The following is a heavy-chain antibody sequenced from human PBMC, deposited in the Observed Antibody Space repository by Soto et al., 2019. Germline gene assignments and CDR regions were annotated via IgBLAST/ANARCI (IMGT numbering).Heavy chain of an antibody. CDR1: GYTFTSYA. CDR2: INAGNGNT. D-gene: IGHD6-19*01. Sequence: QVQLVQSGAEVKKPGASVKVSCKASGYTFTSYAMHWVRQAPGQRLEWMGWINAGNGNTKYSQKFQGRVTITRDTSASTSYMELSSLRSEDTAVYYFARVSGIAVAEVWGQGTLVTVSS. V-gene: IGHV1-3*01. CDR3: ARVSGIAVAEV. J-gene: IGHJ4*02.